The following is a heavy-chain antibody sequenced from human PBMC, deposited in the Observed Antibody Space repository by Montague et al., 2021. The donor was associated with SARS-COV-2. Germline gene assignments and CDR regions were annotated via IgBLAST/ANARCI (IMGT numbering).Heavy chain of an antibody. CDR3: ACAPDPSNFDSTGYYGAFDV. D-gene: IGHD3-22*01. J-gene: IGHJ3*01. CDR2: MSYSGSA. Sequence: SETLSLTCTVSGATISSYYWSWIRQSPGKGLEWIGYMSYSGSATYTPSLKSRVAISRDTSKNQFSLTLISVTAADTAIYYCACAPDPSNFDSTGYYGAFDVWGQGTTVIVSS. V-gene: IGHV4-59*01. CDR1: GATISSYY.